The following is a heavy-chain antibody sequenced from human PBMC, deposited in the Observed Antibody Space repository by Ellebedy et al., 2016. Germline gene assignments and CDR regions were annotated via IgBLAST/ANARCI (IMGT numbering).Heavy chain of an antibody. CDR3: ARGPDSSGYLGY. CDR1: GYTFTSYA. J-gene: IGHJ4*02. CDR2: INTNTGNP. D-gene: IGHD3-22*01. Sequence: ASVKVSCKASGYTFTSYAMNWVRQAPGQGLEWMGWINTNTGNPTYAPGFTGRFVFALDSSVSTTYLQINSLKTDDTAFYYCARGPDSSGYLGYWGQGTLVTVSS. V-gene: IGHV7-4-1*02.